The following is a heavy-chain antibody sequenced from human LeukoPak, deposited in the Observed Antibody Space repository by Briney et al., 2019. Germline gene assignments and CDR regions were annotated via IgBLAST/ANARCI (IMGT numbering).Heavy chain of an antibody. V-gene: IGHV4-30-2*02. D-gene: IGHD2-21*01. CDR3: ARVVLSSDWAFDI. Sequence: SETLSLTCAVSGGSISSGGYSWSWIRQPPGKGLEWIGYIYHSGSTYYNPSLKSRVTISVDRSKNQFSLKLISVTAADTAVYYCARVVLSSDWAFDIWGQGTMVTVSS. CDR2: IYHSGST. CDR1: GGSISSGGYS. J-gene: IGHJ3*02.